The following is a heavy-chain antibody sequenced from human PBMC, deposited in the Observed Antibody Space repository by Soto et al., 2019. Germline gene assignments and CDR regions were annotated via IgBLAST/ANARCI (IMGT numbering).Heavy chain of an antibody. CDR2: IIPIFGTA. J-gene: IGHJ5*02. CDR1: GGTFSSYA. Sequence: ASVKVSCKASGGTFSSYAISWVRQAPGQGLEWMGGIIPIFGTANYAQKFQGRVTITADESTSTAYMELSSLRSEDTAVYYCARACKFVPAAICPEGFDPWGQGTLVTVSS. V-gene: IGHV1-69*13. CDR3: ARACKFVPAAICPEGFDP. D-gene: IGHD2-2*01.